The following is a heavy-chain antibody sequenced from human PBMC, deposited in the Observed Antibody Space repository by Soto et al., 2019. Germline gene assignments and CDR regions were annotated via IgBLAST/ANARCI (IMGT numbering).Heavy chain of an antibody. J-gene: IGHJ5*02. CDR1: GGSISSGDYY. Sequence: QVQLQESGPGLVKPSQTLSLTCTVSGGSISSGDYYWSWIRQHPGKGLEWIGYIYYSGGTYYNPSLKCRVTISVDTSKSQFSLKLSSVTAADPAVYYCARWWSGSRQGFDPWGQGTLVTVSS. CDR2: IYYSGGT. D-gene: IGHD3-3*01. CDR3: ARWWSGSRQGFDP. V-gene: IGHV4-31*03.